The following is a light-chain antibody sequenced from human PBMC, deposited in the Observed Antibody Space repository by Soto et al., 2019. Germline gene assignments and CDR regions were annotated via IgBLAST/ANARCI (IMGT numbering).Light chain of an antibody. J-gene: IGLJ1*01. Sequence: QSVLTQPPSASGSPGQSVTISCTGTKNDIGVYDFVSWYQHHPGKAPRLIIYEVVQRPSGVPDRFSGSKSGNPASLTVSGLQVADEADYFCKSYAGSNTYVFGSGTKVTV. CDR1: KNDIGVYDF. CDR3: KSYAGSNTYV. V-gene: IGLV2-8*01. CDR2: EVV.